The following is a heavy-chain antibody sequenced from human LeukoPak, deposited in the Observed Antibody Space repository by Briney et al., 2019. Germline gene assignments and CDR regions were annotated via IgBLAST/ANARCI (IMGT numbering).Heavy chain of an antibody. Sequence: SVKVSCKASGGTFSSYAISWVRQAPGQGLEWMGGIIPIFGTANYAQKFQGRVTITTDESTSTAYMELSSLRSEDTAVYYCACQGDTYYYDSSGYYYGYWGQGTLVTVTS. J-gene: IGHJ4*02. CDR2: IIPIFGTA. V-gene: IGHV1-69*05. CDR3: ACQGDTYYYDSSGYYYGY. D-gene: IGHD3-22*01. CDR1: GGTFSSYA.